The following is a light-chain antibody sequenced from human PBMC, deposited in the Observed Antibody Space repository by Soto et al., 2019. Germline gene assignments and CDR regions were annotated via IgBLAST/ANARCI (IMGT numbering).Light chain of an antibody. CDR1: QSVSSSY. J-gene: IGKJ1*01. CDR2: GAS. V-gene: IGKV3-20*01. CDR3: QQSYRKT. Sequence: EIVLTQYPGTLSLSPGGRATLSSRASQSVSSSYLAWYQQKPGQAPRLLMYGASSRATGIPDRFSGSGSGTDFTLTISRLEPEDFAVYYCQQSYRKTFGQGTKVDI.